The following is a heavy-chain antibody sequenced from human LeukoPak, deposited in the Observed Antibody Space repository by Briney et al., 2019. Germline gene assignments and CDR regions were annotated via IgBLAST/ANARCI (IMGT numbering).Heavy chain of an antibody. J-gene: IGHJ4*02. CDR2: ISTDGSNE. CDR3: GKYNGGGSCLSD. CDR1: GLSVSNYG. V-gene: IGHV3-30*18. Sequence: SLSLSRAPSGLSVSNYGTHWVSQAPSKGLEWVAFISTDGSNEYYANSGNNRFTNSSDNSKNTLYLQMNSLKAEDNAVYYCGKYNGGGSCLSDWGQGTLVTVSS. D-gene: IGHD2-15*01.